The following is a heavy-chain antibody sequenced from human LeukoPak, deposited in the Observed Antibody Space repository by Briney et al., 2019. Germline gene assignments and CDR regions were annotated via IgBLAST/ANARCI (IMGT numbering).Heavy chain of an antibody. CDR1: GFTFCDYY. J-gene: IGHJ2*01. V-gene: IGHV3-11*06. CDR3: ARGDSSGWDWYFDL. CDR2: ISSSSSYT. Sequence: PGGSLRLSCAASGFTFCDYYMSWIRQAPGKGLEWVSYISSSSSYTNYADSVKGRFTISRDNAKNSLYLQMNSLRAEDTAVYYCARGDSSGWDWYFDLWGRGTLVTVSS. D-gene: IGHD6-19*01.